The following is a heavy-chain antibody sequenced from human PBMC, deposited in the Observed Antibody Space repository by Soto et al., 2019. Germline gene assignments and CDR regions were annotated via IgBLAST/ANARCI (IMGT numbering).Heavy chain of an antibody. CDR3: ARHNDPLQLAVHYSYTLDL. D-gene: IGHD3-3*02. CDR1: GGSFSNAA. CDR2: IMPIFRTP. Sequence: QVQLEQSGAEVKKPGSSVKVSCKASGGSFSNAAISWVRQAPGQGHEWMGGIMPIFRTPDYAQKFQGRVTITADESTSPAYMELSALTSADPAIYYFARHNDPLQLAVHYSYTLDLWGQGTTLTLSS. V-gene: IGHV1-69*12. J-gene: IGHJ6*02.